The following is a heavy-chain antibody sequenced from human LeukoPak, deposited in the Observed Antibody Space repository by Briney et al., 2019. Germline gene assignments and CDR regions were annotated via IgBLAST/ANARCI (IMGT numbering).Heavy chain of an antibody. CDR3: ARGRPYYYGSGSYFPSYNWFDP. V-gene: IGHV1-2*02. CDR2: INPNSGGT. J-gene: IGHJ5*02. CDR1: GYTFTGYY. D-gene: IGHD3-10*01. Sequence: VASVKVSCKASGYTFTGYYMHWVRQAPGQGLEWMGWINPNSGGTNYAQKFQGRVTMTRDTSISTAYMELSRLRSDDTAVYYCARGRPYYYGSGSYFPSYNWFDPWGQGTLVTVSS.